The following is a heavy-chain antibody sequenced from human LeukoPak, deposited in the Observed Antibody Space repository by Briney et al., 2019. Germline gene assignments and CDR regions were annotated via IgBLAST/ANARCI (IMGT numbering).Heavy chain of an antibody. V-gene: IGHV4-4*02. CDR1: GFTFSSYSM. Sequence: GSLRLSCAASGFTFSSYSMNWVRQPPGKGLEWIGEIYHSGSTNYNPSLKSRVTISVDKSKNQFSLKLSSVTAADTAEYYCARASSSWPIVIWGQGTLVTVSS. D-gene: IGHD6-13*01. CDR2: IYHSGST. J-gene: IGHJ4*02. CDR3: ARASSSWPIVI.